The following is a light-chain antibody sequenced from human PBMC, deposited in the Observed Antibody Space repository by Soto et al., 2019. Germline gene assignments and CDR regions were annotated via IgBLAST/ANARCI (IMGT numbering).Light chain of an antibody. CDR2: GAS. Sequence: ETVLMQSPGTLSLSPGERATLSCRASQSVWSSLLAWYQHKPGQTPRLLIYGASSRATGIPDRFSGSGSGTDFTLTISRLEPEDFAVYYCQQYGSPWTFGQGTKVEIK. V-gene: IGKV3-20*01. CDR3: QQYGSPWT. CDR1: QSVWSSL. J-gene: IGKJ1*01.